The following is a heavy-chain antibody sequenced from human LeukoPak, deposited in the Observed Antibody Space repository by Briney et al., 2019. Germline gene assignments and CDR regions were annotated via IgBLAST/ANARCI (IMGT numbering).Heavy chain of an antibody. J-gene: IGHJ4*02. D-gene: IGHD3-22*01. CDR1: GYTFTGYY. CDR2: INPNSGDT. Sequence: ASVKVSCKASGYTFTGYYMHWVRQAPGQGLEWMGWINPNSGDTNYAQKFQGRVTMTRDTSISTAYMELSRLRSDDTAVYYCARDSSGYWRFDYWGQGTLVTVSS. V-gene: IGHV1-2*02. CDR3: ARDSSGYWRFDY.